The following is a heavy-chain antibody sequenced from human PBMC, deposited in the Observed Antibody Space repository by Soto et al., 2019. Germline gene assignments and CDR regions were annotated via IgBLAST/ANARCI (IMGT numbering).Heavy chain of an antibody. CDR1: GGSISSYY. CDR3: ARGPYDSSGYSYNYFDS. CDR2: MYYSGRT. J-gene: IGHJ4*02. Sequence: SETLSLTCTVSGGSISSYYWSWIRQPPGKGLEWIGYMYYSGRTKYNPSLKSRVTISVDTSKKQFSLKLNSVTAADTAVYYCARGPYDSSGYSYNYFDSWGQGTLVTVSS. D-gene: IGHD3-22*01. V-gene: IGHV4-59*01.